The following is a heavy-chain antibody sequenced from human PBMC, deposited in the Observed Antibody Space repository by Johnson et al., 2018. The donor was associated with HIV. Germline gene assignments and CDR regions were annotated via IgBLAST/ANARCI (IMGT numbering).Heavy chain of an antibody. CDR3: AKDREDIVVIPAVTGAFDI. Sequence: VQLVESGGGVVRPGGSLRLSCTASGFSFDDYAMYWVRQAPGKGLEWVAGISWNTGSIGYADSVKGRFTISRDNAKNSLYLQMNSLRAEDTALYYCAKDREDIVVIPAVTGAFDIWGLGTMVTVSS. D-gene: IGHD2-2*01. J-gene: IGHJ3*02. CDR2: ISWNTGSI. V-gene: IGHV3-9*01. CDR1: GFSFDDYA.